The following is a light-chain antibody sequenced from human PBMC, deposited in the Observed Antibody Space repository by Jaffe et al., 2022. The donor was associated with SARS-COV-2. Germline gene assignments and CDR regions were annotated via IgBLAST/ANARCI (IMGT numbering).Light chain of an antibody. V-gene: IGKV4-1*01. CDR2: WAS. J-gene: IGKJ3*01. CDR1: QSVLYSSNNHDY. CDR3: QQYYSSPFT. Sequence: DIVMTQSPDSLAVSLGERATINCKSSQSVLYSSNNHDYVAWYQQKPGQPPKLLIYWASTRESGVPDRFSGSGSGTDFTLTISSLQAEDVAVYYCQQYYSSPFTFGPGTKVDIK.